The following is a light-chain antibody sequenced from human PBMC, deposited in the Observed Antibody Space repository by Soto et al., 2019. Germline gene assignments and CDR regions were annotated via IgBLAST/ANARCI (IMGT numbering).Light chain of an antibody. Sequence: IVMKQSRVTLSVSQGERATLSCRASQSVTSKLAWYQQKPGQAPRLLIYDASARATGVPARFSGSGSGTEFTLTISNLQSEDFAVYYCQQYDNWPPFTFGPGTKVDIK. J-gene: IGKJ3*01. V-gene: IGKV3-15*01. CDR1: QSVTSK. CDR3: QQYDNWPPFT. CDR2: DAS.